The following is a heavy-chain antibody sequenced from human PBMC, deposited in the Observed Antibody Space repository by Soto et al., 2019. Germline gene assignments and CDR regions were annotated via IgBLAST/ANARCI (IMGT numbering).Heavy chain of an antibody. D-gene: IGHD1-26*01. V-gene: IGHV3-23*01. J-gene: IGHJ4*02. CDR3: AKDLEWELPSLGFDY. Sequence: EVQLLESGGGLVQPGGSLRLSCAASGFTFSSYAMSWVRQAPGKGLEWVSAISGSGGSTYYADSVKGRFTISRDNSKNTLYLQMNGLRAEDTAVYYWAKDLEWELPSLGFDYWGQGTLVTVSS. CDR1: GFTFSSYA. CDR2: ISGSGGST.